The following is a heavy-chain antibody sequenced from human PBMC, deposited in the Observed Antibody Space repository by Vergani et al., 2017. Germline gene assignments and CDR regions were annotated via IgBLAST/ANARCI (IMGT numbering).Heavy chain of an antibody. D-gene: IGHD1-1*01. CDR1: GFSFTTYA. CDR3: AKGGWNYWFDD. J-gene: IGHJ5*02. CDR2: INTNGDYT. V-gene: IGHV3-23*01. Sequence: EVQLLESGGDLVQPGVSLRLSCAASGFSFTTYAMSCVRQAPGKGLEWVSTINTNGDYTRYGDSVKGRFTISRDNSKSTLYLQMNSLGAEDTSIYYCAKGGWNYWFDDWGQGTLVIVS.